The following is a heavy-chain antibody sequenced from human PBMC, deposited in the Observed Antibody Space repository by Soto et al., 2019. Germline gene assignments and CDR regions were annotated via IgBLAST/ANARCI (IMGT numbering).Heavy chain of an antibody. Sequence: ASVKVSCKASGGTFSSYAISWVRQAPGQGLEWMGGIIPIFGTANYAQKFQGRVTITADESTSTAYMELSSLRSEDTAVYYCARGSRITIFGAVINPNFLYYYYGLDVWGQGTTVTVSS. CDR2: IIPIFGTA. D-gene: IGHD3-3*01. CDR3: ARGSRITIFGAVINPNFLYYYYGLDV. CDR1: GGTFSSYA. J-gene: IGHJ6*02. V-gene: IGHV1-69*13.